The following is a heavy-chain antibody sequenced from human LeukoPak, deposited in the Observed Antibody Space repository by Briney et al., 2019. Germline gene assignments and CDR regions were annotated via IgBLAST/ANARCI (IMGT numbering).Heavy chain of an antibody. D-gene: IGHD1-1*01. J-gene: IGHJ4*02. CDR2: IYYSGTT. Sequence: TSETLSLTCAVCGGSISGYYWGWIRQPPGKGLEWIGYIYYSGTTNYNPSLKSRVTISVDTSKNQFSLNLRSVTAGDTAVYFCVKVGTGTIDYWGQGTLVTVSS. CDR3: VKVGTGTIDY. CDR1: GGSISGYY. V-gene: IGHV4-59*01.